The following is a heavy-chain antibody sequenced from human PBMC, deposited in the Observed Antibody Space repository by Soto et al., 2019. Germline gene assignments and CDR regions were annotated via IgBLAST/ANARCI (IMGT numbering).Heavy chain of an antibody. J-gene: IGHJ4*02. CDR2: INPTSGGT. V-gene: IGHV1-2*02. Sequence: GASVKVSCKTSGYTFAAYYIHWIRQAPGQGLEWMGWINPTSGGTVYAQNFQDRVTMTRDTSISTAYMELRRLNSDDTAVYYCARDPDYGDYWGYFFDFWGQGTPVTVSS. D-gene: IGHD4-17*01. CDR1: GYTFAAYY. CDR3: ARDPDYGDYWGYFFDF.